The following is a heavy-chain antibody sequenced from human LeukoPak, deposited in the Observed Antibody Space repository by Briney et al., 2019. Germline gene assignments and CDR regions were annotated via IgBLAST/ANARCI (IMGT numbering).Heavy chain of an antibody. CDR1: GYTFTSYG. Sequence: GASVTVSCKASGYTFTSYGISWVRQAPGQGLEWMGGIIPIFGTANYAQKFQGRVTITADESTSTAYMELSSLRSEDTAVYYCAILEMATIGDYWGQGTLVTVSS. D-gene: IGHD5-24*01. V-gene: IGHV1-69*13. CDR3: AILEMATIGDY. CDR2: IIPIFGTA. J-gene: IGHJ4*02.